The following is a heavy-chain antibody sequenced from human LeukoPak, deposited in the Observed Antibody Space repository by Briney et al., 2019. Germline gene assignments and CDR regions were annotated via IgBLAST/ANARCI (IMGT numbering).Heavy chain of an antibody. CDR1: GYTFTGHY. J-gene: IGHJ6*02. CDR2: VDPDSGGT. Sequence: ASVKVSCKASGYTFTGHYIYWARQALGQGPEWMGWVDPDSGGTKYAQNFQGRVTMTRDTSISTAYMEVRGLRSDDTAVYFCAKGHYGRDVWGQGTTVTVSS. CDR3: AKGHYGRDV. V-gene: IGHV1-2*02.